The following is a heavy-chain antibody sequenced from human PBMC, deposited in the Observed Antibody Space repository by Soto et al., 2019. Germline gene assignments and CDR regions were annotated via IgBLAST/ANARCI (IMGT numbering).Heavy chain of an antibody. D-gene: IGHD1-7*01. CDR1: GFTFSSYS. J-gene: IGHJ4*02. Sequence: EVQLVESGGGLVKPGGSLRLSCAASGFTFSSYSMNWVRQAPGKGLEWVSSISSSSSYIYYADSVKGRFTISRDIAKNSLYLQMNSLRAEDTAVYYCARDIPRGTNFDYWGQGTLVTVSS. CDR3: ARDIPRGTNFDY. CDR2: ISSSSSYI. V-gene: IGHV3-21*01.